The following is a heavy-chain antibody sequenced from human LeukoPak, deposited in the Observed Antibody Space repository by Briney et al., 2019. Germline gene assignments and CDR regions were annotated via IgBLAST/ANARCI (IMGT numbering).Heavy chain of an antibody. V-gene: IGHV1-18*04. CDR1: GYTFTGYY. CDR3: ARANRVRYYYDSSRTDYYMDV. D-gene: IGHD3-22*01. Sequence: ASVKVSCKASGYTFTGYYMHWVRQAPGQGLEWMGWISAYNGNTNYAQKLQGRVTMTTDTSTSTAYMELRSLRSDDTAVYYCARANRVRYYYDSSRTDYYMDVWGKGTTVTVSS. J-gene: IGHJ6*03. CDR2: ISAYNGNT.